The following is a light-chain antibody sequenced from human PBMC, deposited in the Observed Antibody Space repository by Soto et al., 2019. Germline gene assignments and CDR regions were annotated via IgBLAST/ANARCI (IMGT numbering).Light chain of an antibody. CDR1: SSNIGAGYE. CDR3: AAWDDSLNGVV. Sequence: QAVLTQPPSVSGAPGQRVTISCIGGSSNIGAGYEVHWYQQLPGTVPKLLIYRNTYRPSGVPDRFSGSKSGTSASLAISGLQSEDEADYYCAAWDDSLNGVVFGGGTKLTVL. J-gene: IGLJ2*01. CDR2: RNT. V-gene: IGLV1-40*01.